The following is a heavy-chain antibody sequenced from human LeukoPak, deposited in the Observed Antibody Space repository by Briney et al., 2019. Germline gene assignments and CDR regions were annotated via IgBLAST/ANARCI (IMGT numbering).Heavy chain of an antibody. V-gene: IGHV1-69*01. J-gene: IGHJ5*02. CDR2: IIPIFGTA. CDR3: ARDHTGWFDP. Sequence: GSSVKVSCKASGGTFSSYAISWVRQAPGQGLEWMGGIIPIFGTANYAQKFQGRVTITADESTGTAYMELSSLRSEDTAVYYCARDHTGWFDPWGQGTLVTVSS. CDR1: GGTFSSYA. D-gene: IGHD2-8*02.